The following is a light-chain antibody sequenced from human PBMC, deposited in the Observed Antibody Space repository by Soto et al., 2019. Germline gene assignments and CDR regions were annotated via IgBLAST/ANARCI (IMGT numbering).Light chain of an antibody. CDR3: SSYTSTSTYV. J-gene: IGLJ1*01. CDR1: SSDVGSYNR. Sequence: QSVLTQPPSVSGSPGQSITISCTGTSSDVGSYNRVSWYQQPPGTAPELMIYEVSNRPSGVPDRFSVSKTGNTASLTISGLQAEDEADYYCSSYTSTSTYVFGTGTKVTVL. CDR2: EVS. V-gene: IGLV2-18*02.